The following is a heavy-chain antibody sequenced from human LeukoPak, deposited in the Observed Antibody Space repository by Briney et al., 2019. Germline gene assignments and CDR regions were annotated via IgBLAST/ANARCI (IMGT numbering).Heavy chain of an antibody. CDR3: ARWDSYGYSGLDY. Sequence: PSETLSLTCTVSGGSISSYYWSWIRQPPGEGLEWIGYIYYSGSTNYNPSLKSRVTISVDTSKNQFSLKLSSVTAADTAVYYCARWDSYGYSGLDYWGQGTLVTVSS. J-gene: IGHJ4*02. V-gene: IGHV4-59*01. CDR1: GGSISSYY. D-gene: IGHD5-18*01. CDR2: IYYSGST.